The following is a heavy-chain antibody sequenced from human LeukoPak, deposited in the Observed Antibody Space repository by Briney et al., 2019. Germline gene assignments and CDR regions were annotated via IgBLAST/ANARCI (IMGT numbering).Heavy chain of an antibody. CDR1: GGSISRTSYC. CDR3: SGLFAEGSKYIDY. CDR2: IYSSGSL. J-gene: IGHJ4*02. Sequence: SETLSLTCTVAGGSISRTSYCWGWIRQPPGKGLEWFARIYSSGSLYYNPSLNTRVTISADTTNTQFSLKMNSVTAADTAVYYCSGLFAEGSKYIDYWGQGTLVTVSP. V-gene: IGHV4-39*01. D-gene: IGHD2-15*01.